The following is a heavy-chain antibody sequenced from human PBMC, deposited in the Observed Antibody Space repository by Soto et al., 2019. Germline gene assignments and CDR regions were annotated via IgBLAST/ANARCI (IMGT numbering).Heavy chain of an antibody. CDR3: AKAPRVSFDP. CDR2: ISASGGST. Sequence: PWGSLRVSCASSGFTFSTLAMSWVRQAPGKGLEWVSAISASGGSTYYADSVKGRFTISRDNSNKTLYLQMNSLRVEDTAVYYCAKAPRVSFDPWGQGTMVTVSS. J-gene: IGHJ5*02. CDR1: GFTFSTLA. V-gene: IGHV3-23*01.